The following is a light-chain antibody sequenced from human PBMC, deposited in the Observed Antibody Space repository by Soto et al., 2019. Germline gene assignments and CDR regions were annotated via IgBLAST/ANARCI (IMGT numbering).Light chain of an antibody. CDR1: SSDVGGYNY. V-gene: IGLV2-14*01. CDR2: EVS. Sequence: QSVLTQPASVSGSPGQSITISCIGTSSDVGGYNYVSWYQHHPGKVPKLIIYEVSNRPSGVSNRFSGSKSGNTASLTISGLQAEDEANYYCSSFRTGSTLVVFGGGTKLTVL. CDR3: SSFRTGSTLVV. J-gene: IGLJ3*02.